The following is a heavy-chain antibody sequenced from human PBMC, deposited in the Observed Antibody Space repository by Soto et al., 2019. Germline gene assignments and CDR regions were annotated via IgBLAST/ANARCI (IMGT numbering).Heavy chain of an antibody. CDR2: IYHSGST. V-gene: IGHV4-4*02. CDR1: GGSLSSSNW. CDR3: ARLLPRSGFDY. Sequence: QVRLQESGPGLVKPSGTPSLTCAVSGGSLSSSNWWTWVRQPPGKGLEWIGEIYHSGSTNYNPSLQRRVTISVDKSKNQFSLKLSSVTAADKAVYYCARLLPRSGFDYWGQGTLVTVSS. J-gene: IGHJ4*02. D-gene: IGHD3-10*01.